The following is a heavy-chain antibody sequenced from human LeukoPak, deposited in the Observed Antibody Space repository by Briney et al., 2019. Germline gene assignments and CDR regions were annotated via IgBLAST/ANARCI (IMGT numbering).Heavy chain of an antibody. Sequence: SETLSLTCTVSGGSISSYYWSWIRQPPGKGLEWIGYIYYSGSTNYSPSLKSRVTISVDTSKNQFSLKLSSVTAADTAVYYCASVDYGGTNDAFDIWGQGTMVTVSS. V-gene: IGHV4-59*08. J-gene: IGHJ3*02. CDR2: IYYSGST. CDR3: ASVDYGGTNDAFDI. CDR1: GGSISSYY. D-gene: IGHD4-23*01.